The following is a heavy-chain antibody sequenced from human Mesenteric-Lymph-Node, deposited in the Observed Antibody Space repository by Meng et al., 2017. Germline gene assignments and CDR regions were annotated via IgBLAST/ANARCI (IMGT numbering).Heavy chain of an antibody. V-gene: IGHV3-21*01. Sequence: VQLGDSGGGVVQPGRSLGPSCAASGFTFSSYSLNWVRQAPGKGLEWVSSISSSSSYMYYADSVKGRFTISRDNAKNSLYLQMNSLRAEDTAVYFCARASGGYYSPPDYWGQGTLVTVSS. CDR3: ARASGGYYSPPDY. CDR1: GFTFSSYS. D-gene: IGHD3-22*01. CDR2: ISSSSSYM. J-gene: IGHJ4*02.